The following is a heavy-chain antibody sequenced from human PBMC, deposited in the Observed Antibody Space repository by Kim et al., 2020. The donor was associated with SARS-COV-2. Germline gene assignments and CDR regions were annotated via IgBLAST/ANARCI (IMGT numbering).Heavy chain of an antibody. Sequence: SETLSLTCTVSGGSITTFFWNWIRQPPGKGLEYLGYIYYTGITNYNPSLKSRVTMSVDTSKSQFSLNLNSVTAADTAVYYCAGGVGATIFHWGQGILVTVSS. D-gene: IGHD1-26*01. CDR3: AGGVGATIFH. J-gene: IGHJ4*02. CDR2: IYYTGIT. CDR1: GGSITTFF. V-gene: IGHV4-59*13.